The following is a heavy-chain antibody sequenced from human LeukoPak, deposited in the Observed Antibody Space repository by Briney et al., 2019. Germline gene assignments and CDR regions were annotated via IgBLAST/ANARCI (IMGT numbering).Heavy chain of an antibody. CDR2: IGDSGSST. D-gene: IGHD4-17*01. V-gene: IGHV3-23*01. J-gene: IGHJ4*02. CDR3: AKVATVTTYALADY. CDR1: GFTFSIYG. Sequence: GGSLRLSCAASGFTFSIYGMNWVRQAPGKGLEWVSGIGDSGSSTYYADSVKGRFTISRDNSKNTLYLQMNSLRAEDTAIYYCAKVATVTTYALADYWGQGTLVTVSS.